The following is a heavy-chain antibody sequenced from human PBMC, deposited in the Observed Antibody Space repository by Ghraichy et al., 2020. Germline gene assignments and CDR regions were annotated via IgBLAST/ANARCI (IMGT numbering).Heavy chain of an antibody. J-gene: IGHJ5*02. Sequence: ASVKVSYKASGDTFTGQYMNWVRQAPGQGLEWMGWINTNSGGTNYAQKFQGRVAMTRDTSISTVYMELSGLRSDDTAVYYCARAFLLQPNWFDPWGQGTLVTVSS. CDR3: ARAFLLQPNWFDP. CDR2: INTNSGGT. CDR1: GDTFTGQY. V-gene: IGHV1-2*02. D-gene: IGHD2/OR15-2a*01.